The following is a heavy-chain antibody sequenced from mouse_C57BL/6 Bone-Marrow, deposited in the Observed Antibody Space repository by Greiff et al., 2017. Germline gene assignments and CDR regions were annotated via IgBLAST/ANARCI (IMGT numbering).Heavy chain of an antibody. J-gene: IGHJ1*03. CDR1: GYTFTSYC. CDR2: IYPGSGST. CDR3: ARTGTRGYFEV. D-gene: IGHD4-1*01. V-gene: IGHV1-55*01. Sequence: VQLQQPGAELVKPGASVTMSCTASGYTFTSYCVTWVKQRPGQGLEWIGDIYPGSGSTNYNAKFKSKATLTVDTSSSTAYMQLSSLTSEDSAVYYCARTGTRGYFEVWGTGATVTVSS.